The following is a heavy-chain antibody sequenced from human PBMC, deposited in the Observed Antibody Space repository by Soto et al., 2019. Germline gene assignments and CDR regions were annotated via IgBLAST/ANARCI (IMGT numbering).Heavy chain of an antibody. D-gene: IGHD1-26*01. J-gene: IGHJ4*02. V-gene: IGHV1-8*01. Sequence: QVQLVQSGAEVKKPGASVKVSCKASGYTFTSYDINWVRQATGQALEWMGWMNPNSGNTGYAQKFQGRVTMTRTTAISTPYTERSSLGSPHTAVHYCARGANSASSDYWGQGPLVTVPS. CDR1: GYTFTSYD. CDR2: MNPNSGNT. CDR3: ARGANSASSDY.